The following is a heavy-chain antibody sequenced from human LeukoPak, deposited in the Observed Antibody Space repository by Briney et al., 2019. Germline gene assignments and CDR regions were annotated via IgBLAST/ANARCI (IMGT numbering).Heavy chain of an antibody. CDR3: ARTAARRFDY. Sequence: ASVKVSCTASGYTFTSYGISWVRQAPGQGLEWMGMINPTGGSTTYAQKFQGRVTMTRDTSTSTVYMELSSLRSDDTAVYYCARTAARRFDYWGQGTLVTVSS. CDR2: INPTGGST. CDR1: GYTFTSYG. D-gene: IGHD6-6*01. V-gene: IGHV1-46*01. J-gene: IGHJ4*02.